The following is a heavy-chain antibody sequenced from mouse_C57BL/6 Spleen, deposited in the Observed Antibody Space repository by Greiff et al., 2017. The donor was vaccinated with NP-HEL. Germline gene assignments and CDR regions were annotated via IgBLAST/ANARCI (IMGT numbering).Heavy chain of an antibody. D-gene: IGHD2-13*01. Sequence: DVKLVESGGGLVKPGGSLKLSCAASGFTFSDYGMHWVRQAPEKGLEWVAYISSGSSTIYYADTVKGRFTISRDNAKNTLFLQMTSLRSEDTAMYYCARGDAAGPFDYWGQGTTLTVSS. J-gene: IGHJ2*01. CDR3: ARGDAAGPFDY. CDR2: ISSGSSTI. V-gene: IGHV5-17*01. CDR1: GFTFSDYG.